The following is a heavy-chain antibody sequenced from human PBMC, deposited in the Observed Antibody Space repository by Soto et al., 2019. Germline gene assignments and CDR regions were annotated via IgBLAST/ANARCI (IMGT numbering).Heavy chain of an antibody. Sequence: PSETLSLTCTVSGGSISSGGYYWSWIRQPPGKGLEWIGYIYYSGSTNYNPSLKSRVTISVDTSKNQFSLKLSSVTAADTAVYYCARHRREFYGDYELHFDYWGQGTLVTVSS. CDR1: GGSISSGGYY. V-gene: IGHV4-61*08. CDR2: IYYSGST. D-gene: IGHD4-17*01. J-gene: IGHJ4*02. CDR3: ARHRREFYGDYELHFDY.